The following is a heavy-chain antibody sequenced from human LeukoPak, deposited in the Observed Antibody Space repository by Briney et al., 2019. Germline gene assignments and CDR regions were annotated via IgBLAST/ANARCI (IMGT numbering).Heavy chain of an antibody. Sequence: PGGSLRLSCAASGFTFSSYIMNWVRQAPGKGLEWVSYISSSSSTIYYADSVKGRFTISRDNAKNSLYLQMNSLRAEDTAVYYCARDLWNYFSAFDIWGQGTMVTVSS. D-gene: IGHD1-7*01. CDR3: ARDLWNYFSAFDI. CDR1: GFTFSSYI. V-gene: IGHV3-48*01. CDR2: ISSSSSTI. J-gene: IGHJ3*02.